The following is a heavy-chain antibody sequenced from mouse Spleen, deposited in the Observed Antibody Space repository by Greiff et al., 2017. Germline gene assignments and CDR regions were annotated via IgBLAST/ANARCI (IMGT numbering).Heavy chain of an antibody. Sequence: VKLQQSGAELVKPGASVKISCKASGYAFSSYWMNWVKQRPGKGLEWIGQIYPGDGDTNYNGKFKGKATLTADKSSSTAYMQLSSLTSEDSAVYFCARSDYYGSSYVTAWFAYWGQGTLVTVSA. CDR3: ARSDYYGSSYVTAWFAY. V-gene: IGHV1-80*01. CDR2: IYPGDGDT. CDR1: GYAFSSYW. D-gene: IGHD1-1*01. J-gene: IGHJ3*01.